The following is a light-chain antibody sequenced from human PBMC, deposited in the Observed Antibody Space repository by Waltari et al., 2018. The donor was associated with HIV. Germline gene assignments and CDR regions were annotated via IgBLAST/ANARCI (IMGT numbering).Light chain of an antibody. Sequence: QSALTQPASVSGSPGQSITISCTGTSSDVGAYNLVSWYQQHPGKAPKLMIFEVTKRPSVVSDRFSGSRSVNTASLTISGLQAEDEGDYYCCSYTGGGVVFGGGTKLTVL. CDR1: SSDVGAYNL. CDR3: CSYTGGGVV. J-gene: IGLJ2*01. V-gene: IGLV2-23*02. CDR2: EVT.